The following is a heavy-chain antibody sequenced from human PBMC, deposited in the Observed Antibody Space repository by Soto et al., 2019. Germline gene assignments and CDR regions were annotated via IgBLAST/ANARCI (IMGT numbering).Heavy chain of an antibody. D-gene: IGHD5-12*01. CDR2: IRSKANSYAT. J-gene: IGHJ4*02. CDR3: TRRRDGYNPADY. V-gene: IGHV3-73*01. CDR1: GFTFSGSA. Sequence: EVQLVESGGGLVQPGWSLKLSCAASGFTFSGSAMHWVRQASGKGLEWVGRIRSKANSYATSYAASVKGRFTISRDDSKNTAYLQMNSLKTEDTAVYYCTRRRDGYNPADYWGQGTLVTVSS.